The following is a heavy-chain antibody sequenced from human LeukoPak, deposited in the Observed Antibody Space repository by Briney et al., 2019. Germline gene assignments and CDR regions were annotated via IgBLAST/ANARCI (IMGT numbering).Heavy chain of an antibody. V-gene: IGHV1-2*06. D-gene: IGHD2-2*01. CDR2: LNPNSGDT. CDR1: GYTFTVYH. J-gene: IGHJ4*02. Sequence: ASVNVSCKASGYTFTVYHMHWVRHASGQGLEWMGRLNPNSGDTNYAKKFQGRVTMTRDKYISTAYMELSRLRSDDTAVYYCARDYCSSTSWLFDYWGQGTLVTVSS. CDR3: ARDYCSSTSWLFDY.